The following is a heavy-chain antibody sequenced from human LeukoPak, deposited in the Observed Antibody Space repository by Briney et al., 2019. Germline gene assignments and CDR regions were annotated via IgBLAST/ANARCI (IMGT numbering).Heavy chain of an antibody. CDR3: ARDRRKLEDPPGDY. CDR2: ISAYNGNT. V-gene: IGHV1-18*04. J-gene: IGHJ4*02. CDR1: GYTLTSYS. D-gene: IGHD3-10*01. Sequence: ASVKVSCKSSGYTLTSYSFNWQRQAPGQGLEWMGWISAYNGNTNYAQNFQGRVTMTTDTSTSTVYMELRGLRSDDTAVYYCARDRRKLEDPPGDYWGQGTLVTVSS.